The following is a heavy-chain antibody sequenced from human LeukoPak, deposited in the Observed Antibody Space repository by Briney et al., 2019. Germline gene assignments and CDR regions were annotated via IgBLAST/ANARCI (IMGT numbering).Heavy chain of an antibody. D-gene: IGHD2-21*02. CDR1: GFTFGSYA. J-gene: IGHJ4*02. V-gene: IGHV3-30*04. CDR3: ARETYCGGDCYSYYFDY. Sequence: GGSLRLSCAASGFTFGSYAMHWVRQAPGKGLEWVAVISYDGSNKYYADSVKGRFTISRDNSKNTLYLQMNSLRAEDTAVYYCARETYCGGDCYSYYFDYWGQGTLVTVSS. CDR2: ISYDGSNK.